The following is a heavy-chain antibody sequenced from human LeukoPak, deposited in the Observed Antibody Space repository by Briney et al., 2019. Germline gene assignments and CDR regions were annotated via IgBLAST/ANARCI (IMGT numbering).Heavy chain of an antibody. Sequence: SETLSLTCTVSGGSISSYYWSWIRQPPGKGLEWIGYIYYSGSTNYNPSLKSRVTISVDTSKNQFSLKLRSVTAADTALYYCARQKSYYSYYMDVWGKGTTVTISS. CDR1: GGSISSYY. CDR3: ARQKSYYSYYMDV. V-gene: IGHV4-59*08. CDR2: IYYSGST. J-gene: IGHJ6*03.